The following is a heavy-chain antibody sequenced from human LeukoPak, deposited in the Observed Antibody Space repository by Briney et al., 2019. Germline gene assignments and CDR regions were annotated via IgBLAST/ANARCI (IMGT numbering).Heavy chain of an antibody. V-gene: IGHV4-59*08. CDR2: IYHSGST. D-gene: IGHD6-13*01. CDR1: GGSISSYY. Sequence: SETLSLTCTVSGGSISSYYWSWIRQPPGKGLEWIGSIYHSGSTYYNPSLKSRVTISVDTSKNQFSLKLSSVTAADTAVYYCARSAFSGGSSWYYYPFDYWGQGTLVTVSS. CDR3: ARSAFSGGSSWYYYPFDY. J-gene: IGHJ4*02.